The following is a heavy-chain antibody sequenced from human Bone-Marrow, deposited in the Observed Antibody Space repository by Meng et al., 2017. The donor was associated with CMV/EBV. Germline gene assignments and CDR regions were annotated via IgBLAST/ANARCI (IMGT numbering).Heavy chain of an antibody. CDR3: ARAAWGGYDPFDY. CDR1: GFTFSRYW. V-gene: IGHV3-7*01. Sequence: GESLKISCTASGFTFSRYWMTWVRQAPGKGLEWVANIKQDGGTIYYVDSVKGRFTTSRDNAKNSLYLQMNSLRAEDTAVYYCARAAWGGYDPFDYWGQGTLVTVSS. D-gene: IGHD5-12*01. J-gene: IGHJ4*02. CDR2: IKQDGGTI.